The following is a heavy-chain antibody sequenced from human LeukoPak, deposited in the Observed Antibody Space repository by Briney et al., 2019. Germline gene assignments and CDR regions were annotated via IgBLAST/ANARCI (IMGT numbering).Heavy chain of an antibody. J-gene: IGHJ3*02. CDR3: AVDSSGYYYGIDDAFDI. CDR1: GFTVSSNY. CDR2: IYSGGST. V-gene: IGHV3-53*01. Sequence: GGSLRLSCAASGFTVSSNYMSWVRQAPGKGLEWVSVIYSGGSTYYAASVNGRFTISRDNSKNTLYLQMNSLRAEDTAVYYCAVDSSGYYYGIDDAFDIWGQGTMVTVSS. D-gene: IGHD3-22*01.